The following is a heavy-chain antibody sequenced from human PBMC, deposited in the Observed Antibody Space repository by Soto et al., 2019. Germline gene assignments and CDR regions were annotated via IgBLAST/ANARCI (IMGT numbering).Heavy chain of an antibody. CDR1: GGTFSRHA. Sequence: SVKVSCKASGGTFSRHAISWVRQAPGQGLEWMGGVIPIFGTTSYAQKFKDRLIVTSDESTSSAYMELSSLRSEDTAVYYCARRYYGSGHGMDVWGQGTTVTVS. CDR2: VIPIFGTT. V-gene: IGHV1-69*13. J-gene: IGHJ6*02. D-gene: IGHD3-10*01. CDR3: ARRYYGSGHGMDV.